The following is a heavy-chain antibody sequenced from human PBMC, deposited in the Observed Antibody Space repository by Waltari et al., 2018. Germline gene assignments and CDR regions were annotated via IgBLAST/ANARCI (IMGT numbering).Heavy chain of an antibody. CDR2: MNPNSGNT. CDR1: GYTFTSYD. V-gene: IGHV1-8*01. CDR3: ARGVSGSAATHYGY. Sequence: QVQLVQSGAEVKKPGASVKVSCKASGYTFTSYDIHWVRQATGQGPEWMGWMNPNSGNTGYAQKFQDRVTMTRNTSINTAYMELSSLRSEDTAIYYCARGVSGSAATHYGYWGQGTLVTVSS. D-gene: IGHD2-15*01. J-gene: IGHJ4*02.